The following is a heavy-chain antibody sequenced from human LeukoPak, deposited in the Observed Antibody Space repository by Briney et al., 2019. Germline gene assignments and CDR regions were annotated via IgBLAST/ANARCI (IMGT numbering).Heavy chain of an antibody. V-gene: IGHV3-23*01. J-gene: IGHJ4*02. Sequence: SLRLSCAASGFTFSSDAMSWVRQAPGKGLEWVSAISSGGGNTYYGDSVKGRFTISRDNSKNTLYLQMNSLGAEDTAVYYCAKISSGGSEFDYWGQGTLVTVSS. CDR1: GFTFSSDA. D-gene: IGHD2-15*01. CDR3: AKISSGGSEFDY. CDR2: ISSGGGNT.